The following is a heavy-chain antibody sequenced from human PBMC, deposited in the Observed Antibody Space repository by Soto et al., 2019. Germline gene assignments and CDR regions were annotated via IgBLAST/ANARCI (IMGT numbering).Heavy chain of an antibody. J-gene: IGHJ4*02. V-gene: IGHV3-21*01. D-gene: IGHD2-2*01. CDR3: ARDESAGSSIRY. Sequence: SLRLSCAASGFTFSSYAMSWVRQAPGKGLEWVSSISNSGDYIYYADSVQGRFTISRDNAKNSLYLQMNSLRAEDTAVYFCARDESAGSSIRYWGQGIPVTVSS. CDR1: GFTFSSYA. CDR2: ISNSGDYI.